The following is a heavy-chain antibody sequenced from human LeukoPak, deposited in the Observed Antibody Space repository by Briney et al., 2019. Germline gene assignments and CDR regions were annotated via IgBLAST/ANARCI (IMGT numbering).Heavy chain of an antibody. CDR1: GYTFTSYG. D-gene: IGHD6-13*01. CDR3: ARDTEMYSSSWYEAGY. V-gene: IGHV1-18*01. Sequence: ASVKVSCKASGYTFTSYGISWVRQAPGQGPEWMGWISAYNGNTNYAQKLQGRVTMTTDTSTSTAYMELRSLRSDDTAVYYCARDTEMYSSSWYEAGYWGQGTLVTVSS. J-gene: IGHJ4*02. CDR2: ISAYNGNT.